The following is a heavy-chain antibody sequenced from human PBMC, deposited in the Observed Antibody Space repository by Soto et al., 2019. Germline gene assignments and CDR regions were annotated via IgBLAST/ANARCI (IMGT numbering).Heavy chain of an antibody. CDR1: GSTFNNFA. Sequence: QVVLLQSGSEVKEPGSSVRVSCQVSGSTFNNFAFSWVRQAPGHGPEWMGGIVVISKTADYSQGFRDRVTITPDTSTNTLYRELGSLTFEDAAVYYCARAIKRWEVHYYFDYWGQGTLVTVSS. J-gene: IGHJ4*02. CDR2: IVVISKTA. V-gene: IGHV1-69*06. CDR3: ARAIKRWEVHYYFDY. D-gene: IGHD1-26*01.